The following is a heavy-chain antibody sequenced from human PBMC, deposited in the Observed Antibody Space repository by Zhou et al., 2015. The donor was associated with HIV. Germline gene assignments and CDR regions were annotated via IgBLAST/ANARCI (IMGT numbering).Heavy chain of an antibody. V-gene: IGHV1-2*02. D-gene: IGHD5-24*01. J-gene: IGHJ6*02. CDR1: GYTFTGYY. Sequence: QVQLVQSGAEVKKPGASVKVSCKASGYTFTGYYMHWVRQAPGQGLEWMGWINPNSGGTNYAQKFQGRVTMTRDTSISTAYMELSRLRSDDTAVYYCARDEMATFMSGDYHYGMDVWGQGTPVTVSS. CDR3: ARDEMATFMSGDYHYGMDV. CDR2: INPNSGGT.